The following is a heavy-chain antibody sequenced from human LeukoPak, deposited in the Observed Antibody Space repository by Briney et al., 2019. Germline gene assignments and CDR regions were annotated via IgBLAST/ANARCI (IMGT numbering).Heavy chain of an antibody. CDR1: GFTVSNNY. V-gene: IGHV3-53*01. J-gene: IGHJ6*03. D-gene: IGHD2-15*01. Sequence: PGGSLRLSCAVSGFTVSNNYMSWVRQAPGKGLEWVSVIYSGGSTYYADSVEGRFTISRDNSKNTLYLQMNSLRAEDTAVYYCAGPRYCSGGSCSHYYYYMDVWGKGTTVTVSS. CDR2: IYSGGST. CDR3: AGPRYCSGGSCSHYYYYMDV.